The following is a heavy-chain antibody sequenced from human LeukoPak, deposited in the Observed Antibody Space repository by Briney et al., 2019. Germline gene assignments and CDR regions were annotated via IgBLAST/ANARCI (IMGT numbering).Heavy chain of an antibody. Sequence: GGSLRLSCAASGFTFSTYWMHWVRHAPGKGLVWVSRINNDGSSTSYSDSVKGRFTISRDNPKSTLYLQMNSLTAEDTAVYYCAREPAYCGGDCLFDYWGQGTLVTVSS. CDR2: INNDGSST. CDR1: GFTFSTYW. V-gene: IGHV3-74*01. D-gene: IGHD2-21*01. CDR3: AREPAYCGGDCLFDY. J-gene: IGHJ4*02.